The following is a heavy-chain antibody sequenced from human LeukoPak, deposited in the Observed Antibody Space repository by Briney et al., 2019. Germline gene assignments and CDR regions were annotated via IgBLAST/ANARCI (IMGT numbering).Heavy chain of an antibody. Sequence: GESLKISCKGSGYSFTNYWIGWVRRMPGKGLEWMGIIYPGDSDTRYSPSFQGQVTISADKSISTAYLQWSSLKASDTAMYYCARLFEYSSSSGAFDIWGQGTMVTVSS. J-gene: IGHJ3*02. CDR1: GYSFTNYW. CDR3: ARLFEYSSSSGAFDI. D-gene: IGHD6-6*01. V-gene: IGHV5-51*01. CDR2: IYPGDSDT.